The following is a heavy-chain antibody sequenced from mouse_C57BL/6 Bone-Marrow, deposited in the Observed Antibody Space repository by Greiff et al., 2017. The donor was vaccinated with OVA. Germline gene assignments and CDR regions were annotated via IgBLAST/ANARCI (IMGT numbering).Heavy chain of an antibody. CDR2: IDPENGDT. CDR1: GFNIKDGY. D-gene: IGHD1-1*01. V-gene: IGHV14-4*01. CDR3: TIYYHGSSEDFDY. J-gene: IGHJ2*01. Sequence: VQLQQSGAELVRPGASVKLSCTASGFNIKDGYMHWVKQRPEQGLEWIGWIDPENGDTEYASKFQGKATITADTSSNTAYLQLSSLTSEDTAVYYCTIYYHGSSEDFDYWRQGTTLTVSS.